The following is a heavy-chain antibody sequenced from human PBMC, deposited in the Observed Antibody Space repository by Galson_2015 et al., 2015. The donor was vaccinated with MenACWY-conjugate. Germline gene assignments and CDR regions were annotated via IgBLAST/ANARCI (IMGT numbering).Heavy chain of an antibody. Sequence: CKASGGTFRSYAISWVRQAPGQGLEWMGGIIPIFGTANYAQKFQGRVTITADESTSIAYMELSSLRSEDTAVYYCARSHYGGNNFDYWGQGTLVTVSS. D-gene: IGHD4-23*01. CDR3: ARSHYGGNNFDY. CDR2: IIPIFGTA. J-gene: IGHJ4*02. CDR1: GGTFRSYA. V-gene: IGHV1-69*01.